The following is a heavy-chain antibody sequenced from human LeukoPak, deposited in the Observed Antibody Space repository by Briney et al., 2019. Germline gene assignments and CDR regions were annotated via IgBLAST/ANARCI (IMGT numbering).Heavy chain of an antibody. CDR2: IYYSGST. Sequence: SETLSLTCTVSGGSISSSSYYWGWIRQPPGKGLEWIGSIYYSGSTYYNPSLKSRVTISVDTSKNQFSLKLSSVTAADTAVYYCARDRPYGSGRERYFDYWGQGTLVTVSS. CDR1: GGSISSSSYY. J-gene: IGHJ4*02. D-gene: IGHD3-10*01. V-gene: IGHV4-39*02. CDR3: ARDRPYGSGRERYFDY.